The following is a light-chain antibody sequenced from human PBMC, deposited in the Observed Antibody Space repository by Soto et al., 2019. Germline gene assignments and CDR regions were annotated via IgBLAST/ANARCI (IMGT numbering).Light chain of an antibody. J-gene: IGKJ3*01. Sequence: EIVMTQSPGTLSVSPGERATLSCRASQSVSVNLAWYQQKPGQAPRLLIYGVSTRATGIPARFSGSESGTEFTLTISSLQSEDFAVYYCQQYNDWTFNFGPGTKVDIK. V-gene: IGKV3-15*01. CDR3: QQYNDWTFN. CDR2: GVS. CDR1: QSVSVN.